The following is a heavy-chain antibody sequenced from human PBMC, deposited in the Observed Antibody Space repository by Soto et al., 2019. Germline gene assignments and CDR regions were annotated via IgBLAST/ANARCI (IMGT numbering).Heavy chain of an antibody. CDR1: GGSVSSGSYY. CDR2: IYYSGST. J-gene: IGHJ4*02. CDR3: ARVTSSLALVSYFDY. V-gene: IGHV4-61*01. D-gene: IGHD6-6*01. Sequence: QVQLQESGTGLVTPSETLSLTCTVSGGSVSSGSYYWSWIRQPLGKGLECVGYIYYSGSTNYNPSHKSLVTIAVDTSKNQFSLKLSSVTAADTAVYYCARVTSSLALVSYFDYWGQGTLVTVSS.